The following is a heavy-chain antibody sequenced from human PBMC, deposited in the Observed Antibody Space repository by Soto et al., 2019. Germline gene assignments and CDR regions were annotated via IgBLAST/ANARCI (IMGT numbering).Heavy chain of an antibody. CDR3: ARGICSSTSCYPPGVYGMAV. J-gene: IGHJ6*02. CDR1: GGSFSGYY. V-gene: IGHV4-34*01. CDR2: INHSGST. D-gene: IGHD2-2*01. Sequence: SETLSLTCAVYGGSFSGYYWSWIRQPPGKGLEWIGEINHSGSTNYNPSLKSRVTISVDTSKNQFSLKLSSVTAAETAVYYCARGICSSTSCYPPGVYGMAVWGQGTTVTVSS.